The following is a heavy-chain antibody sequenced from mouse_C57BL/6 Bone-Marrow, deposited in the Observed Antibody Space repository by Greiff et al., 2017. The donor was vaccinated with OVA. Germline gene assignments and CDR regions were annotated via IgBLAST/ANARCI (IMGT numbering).Heavy chain of an antibody. CDR3: ERSGGNYEYYYAMDY. Sequence: QVQLQQPGAELVRPGSSVKLSCKASGYTFTSYWMHWVKQRPIQGLEWIGNIDPSDSETHYNQKFKDKATLTVDKSSSTAYMQLSSLTSEDSAVYYCERSGGNYEYYYAMDYWGQGTSVTVSS. D-gene: IGHD2-1*01. J-gene: IGHJ4*01. CDR2: IDPSDSET. V-gene: IGHV1-52*01. CDR1: GYTFTSYW.